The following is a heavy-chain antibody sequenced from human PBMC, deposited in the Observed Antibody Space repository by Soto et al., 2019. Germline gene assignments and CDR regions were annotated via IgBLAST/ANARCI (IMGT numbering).Heavy chain of an antibody. CDR3: ARRARPDFYYMDV. CDR2: ISSNGVGT. Sequence: EVQLAESGGGLAQPGVSLRLSCAASGFTLSGYAMDWVRQAPGKGLEYVSGISSNGVGTYYANSVQSRFTISRDNSKNTVYLQMGSLRTEDMAVYYCARRARPDFYYMDVWGKGTTVTVSS. J-gene: IGHJ6*03. V-gene: IGHV3-64*01. CDR1: GFTLSGYA. D-gene: IGHD6-6*01.